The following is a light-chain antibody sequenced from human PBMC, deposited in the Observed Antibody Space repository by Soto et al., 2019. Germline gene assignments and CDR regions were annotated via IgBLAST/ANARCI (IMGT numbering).Light chain of an antibody. V-gene: IGLV2-8*01. CDR2: EVS. J-gene: IGLJ1*01. CDR1: NSDIGAYDY. CDR3: SSHGGANNFYV. Sequence: QSALTQPPSASVSPGQSVTISCTGTNSDIGAYDYVSWYQQHPGKVPKLMIYEVSKRPSGVPDRFSASKSGNTASLTVSGLQAEDEADYYCSSHGGANNFYVFGTGTKVTVL.